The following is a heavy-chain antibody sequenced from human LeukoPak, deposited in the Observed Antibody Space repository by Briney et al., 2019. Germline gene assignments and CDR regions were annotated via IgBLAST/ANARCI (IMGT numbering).Heavy chain of an antibody. CDR1: GFSFGDYA. J-gene: IGHJ4*02. CDR2: IRSKAYGGTA. Sequence: PGGSLRLSCTTSGFSFGDYAMSWVRQAPGKGLEWVGLIRSKAYGGTAEYAASVKGRFSISRDDSKSIAYLQMNSLPTEDTAMYFCARGLTVTGAKYYFDSWGQRTLVTVSS. D-gene: IGHD3-22*01. V-gene: IGHV3-49*04. CDR3: ARGLTVTGAKYYFDS.